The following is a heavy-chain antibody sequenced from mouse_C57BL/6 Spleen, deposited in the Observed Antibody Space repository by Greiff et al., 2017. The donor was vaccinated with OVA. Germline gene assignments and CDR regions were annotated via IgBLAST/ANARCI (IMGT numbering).Heavy chain of an antibody. J-gene: IGHJ3*01. CDR3: ARDSNYSIWFAY. D-gene: IGHD2-5*01. Sequence: QVQLQQPGAELVRPGPSVKLSCKASGYTFTSYWMHWVKQRPGQGLEWIGVIDPSDSYTNYNQKFKGKATLTVDTSSSTAYMQLSSLTSEDSAVYYCARDSNYSIWFAYWGQGTLVTVSA. CDR1: GYTFTSYW. V-gene: IGHV1-59*01. CDR2: IDPSDSYT.